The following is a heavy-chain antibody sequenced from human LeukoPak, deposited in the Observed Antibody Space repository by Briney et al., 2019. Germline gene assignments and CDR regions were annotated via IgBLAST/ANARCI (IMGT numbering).Heavy chain of an antibody. D-gene: IGHD6-19*01. Sequence: SETLSLTCTVSGGSISSYYWSWIRQPPGKGLEWIGYISYGGTTKYNPSLKSRVTISVDTSKNQLSLKVASVTAADTAVYYCARPDYSSGWYNFDYWGQGTLVTVSS. J-gene: IGHJ4*02. CDR2: ISYGGTT. CDR3: ARPDYSSGWYNFDY. V-gene: IGHV4-59*08. CDR1: GGSISSYY.